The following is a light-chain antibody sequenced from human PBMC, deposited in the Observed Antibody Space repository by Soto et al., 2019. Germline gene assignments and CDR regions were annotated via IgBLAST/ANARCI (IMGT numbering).Light chain of an antibody. J-gene: IGKJ4*01. CDR1: RSVNQY. CDR2: DAS. V-gene: IGKV3-15*01. CDR3: QQYNNWPPLT. Sequence: EVVMTQSPATLSVSPGERATLSCRASRSVNQYLAWYQQRPGQAPRLLIYDASTRAAGVAARFSGSGSGTDFTLAISSLQSEEVAVYYCQQYNNWPPLTFGGGTKVEI.